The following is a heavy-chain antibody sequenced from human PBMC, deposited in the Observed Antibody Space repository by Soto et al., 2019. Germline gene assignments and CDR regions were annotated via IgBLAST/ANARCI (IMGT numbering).Heavy chain of an antibody. CDR3: AKGKISTSTYAPFDS. CDR1: GFTFSRYA. D-gene: IGHD2-2*01. V-gene: IGHV3-23*01. Sequence: GGSLRLSCAASGFTFSRYAMSWVRQAPGKGLEWVSTISGPGGGKYYADSVKGRFTISRDNFKSSLYLQMSSLSAEDTAVYYCAKGKISTSTYAPFDSLGPGTLVTVSS. J-gene: IGHJ4*02. CDR2: ISGPGGGK.